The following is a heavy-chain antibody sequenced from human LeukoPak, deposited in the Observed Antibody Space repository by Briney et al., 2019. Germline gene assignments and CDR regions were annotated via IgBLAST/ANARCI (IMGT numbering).Heavy chain of an antibody. V-gene: IGHV4-39*01. D-gene: IGHD3-3*01. CDR1: GDSISTTNYY. Sequence: PSETLSLTCAVSGDSISTTNYYWGWIRQPPGKGLEWIGIIYYSGITHYNPSLKSRVTILVDTSKNQFSLKLSSVTDADTAVYYCARVRRSLNWFDSWGQGTLVTVSS. J-gene: IGHJ5*01. CDR2: IYYSGIT. CDR3: ARVRRSLNWFDS.